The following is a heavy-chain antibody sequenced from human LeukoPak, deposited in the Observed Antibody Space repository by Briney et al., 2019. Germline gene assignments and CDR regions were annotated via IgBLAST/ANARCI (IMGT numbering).Heavy chain of an antibody. D-gene: IGHD6-19*01. CDR1: GYTFTGYY. CDR2: INPSSGGT. CDR3: ARSAVAARGLFDY. V-gene: IGHV1-2*02. Sequence: ASVKVSCKASGYTFTGYYMRWVRQAPGQGLECMGWINPSSGGTDYAQNFQGRVTMTRDTSISTAYMELYSLRSDDTAVYYCARSAVAARGLFDYWGQGTLVTVSS. J-gene: IGHJ4*02.